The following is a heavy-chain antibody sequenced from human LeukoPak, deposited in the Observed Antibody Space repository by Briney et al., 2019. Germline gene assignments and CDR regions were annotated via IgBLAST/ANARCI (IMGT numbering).Heavy chain of an antibody. CDR1: GYSFASFG. Sequence: SVKVSCKASGYSFASFGISWVRQAPGQGLEWMGWISIYNGDTHFAQRLQGRVTLTTDTPTNTAYMELMSLTSDDTAMYFCARAPREGAFDYWGQGTRVTVSS. V-gene: IGHV1-18*01. J-gene: IGHJ4*02. CDR3: ARAPREGAFDY. CDR2: ISIYNGDT. D-gene: IGHD3-16*01.